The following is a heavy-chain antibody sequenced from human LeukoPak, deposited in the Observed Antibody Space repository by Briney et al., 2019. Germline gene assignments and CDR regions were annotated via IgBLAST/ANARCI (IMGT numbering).Heavy chain of an antibody. CDR1: GFTFSSYA. D-gene: IGHD2-2*01. CDR3: AKYGVDCSSTSCYPLYYMDV. J-gene: IGHJ6*03. Sequence: GGSLRLSCAASGFTFSSYAMIWVRQAPGKGLEWVSVISGSGGSTYYADSVKGRFTISRDNSKNTLYLQMNSLRAEDTAVYYCAKYGVDCSSTSCYPLYYMDVWGKGTTVTVSS. CDR2: ISGSGGST. V-gene: IGHV3-23*01.